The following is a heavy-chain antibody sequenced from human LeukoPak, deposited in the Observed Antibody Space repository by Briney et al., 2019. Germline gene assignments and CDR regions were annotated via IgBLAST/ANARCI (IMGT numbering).Heavy chain of an antibody. CDR3: ARDAHRYSIVGATAIRDPGY. CDR1: GFTFSSYS. D-gene: IGHD1-26*01. Sequence: GGSLRLSCAASGFTFSSYSMNWVRRAPGKGLEWVSSISSSSYIYYADSVKGRFTISRDNAKNSLYLQMNSLRAEDTAVYYCARDAHRYSIVGATAIRDPGYWGQGTLVTVSS. J-gene: IGHJ4*02. CDR2: ISSSSYI. V-gene: IGHV3-21*01.